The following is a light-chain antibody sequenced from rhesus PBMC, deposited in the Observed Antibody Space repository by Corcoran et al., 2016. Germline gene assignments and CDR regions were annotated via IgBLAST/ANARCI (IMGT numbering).Light chain of an antibody. CDR2: GAA. V-gene: IGKV3-42*03. CDR1: QSVYSN. CDR3: QQYTNWPLT. Sequence: EIVMTQSPATLSLSPGERATLSCRASQSVYSNLAWYQQKPGQTTRLLIYGAARRATGIPDSFSGSGSGTDFTLTISGLEPEDFAVYYCQQYTNWPLTFGGGTTVEIK. J-gene: IGKJ4*01.